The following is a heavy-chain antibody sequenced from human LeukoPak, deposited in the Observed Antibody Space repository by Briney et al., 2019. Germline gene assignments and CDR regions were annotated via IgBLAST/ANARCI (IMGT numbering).Heavy chain of an antibody. CDR3: ARLLDSSAYYYYFDY. CDR1: GFTFSSYS. Sequence: PGGSLRLSCAASGFTFSSYSMNWVRQAPGKELEWVSSISSTSRYIYYADSVKGRFTISRDNAKNSLYLQMNSLRAEDTAVYFCARLLDSSAYYYYFDYWGQGTLVTVSS. CDR2: ISSTSRYI. V-gene: IGHV3-21*01. D-gene: IGHD3-22*01. J-gene: IGHJ4*02.